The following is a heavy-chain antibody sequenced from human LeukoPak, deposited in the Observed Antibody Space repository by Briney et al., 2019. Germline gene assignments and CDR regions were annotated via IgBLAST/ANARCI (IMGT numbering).Heavy chain of an antibody. D-gene: IGHD6-13*01. Sequence: SETLSLTCTVSGGSISSYYWSWIRQPAGKGLEWIGRIYTSGSTNYNPSLKSRVTISVDTSKNQFSLKLSSVTAADTAVYYCARGDVSSSGKKTTQNWFAPWGQGTLVTVSS. CDR3: ARGDVSSSGKKTTQNWFAP. J-gene: IGHJ5*02. CDR2: IYTSGST. CDR1: GGSISSYY. V-gene: IGHV4-4*07.